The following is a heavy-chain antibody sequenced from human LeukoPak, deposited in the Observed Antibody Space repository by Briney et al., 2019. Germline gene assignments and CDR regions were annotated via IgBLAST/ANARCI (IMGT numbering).Heavy chain of an antibody. Sequence: GGSLRLSCAASRFTFSSYAMSWVRQAPGKGLEWVSTISSSGGYTYYADSVKGRFTVSRDNSKNTLHLRMNSLRAEDTAVYYCAKDLREYSSSPRNAFDIWGQGTMVTVSS. J-gene: IGHJ3*02. D-gene: IGHD6-6*01. V-gene: IGHV3-23*01. CDR3: AKDLREYSSSPRNAFDI. CDR1: RFTFSSYA. CDR2: ISSSGGYT.